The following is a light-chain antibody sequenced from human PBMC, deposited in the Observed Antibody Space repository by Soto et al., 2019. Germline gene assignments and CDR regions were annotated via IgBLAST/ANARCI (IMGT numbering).Light chain of an antibody. J-gene: IGKJ1*01. V-gene: IGKV1-12*01. CDR2: AAS. Sequence: DIQVTQSPSSVSASVGDRVIITFRANQAIDRWLSWYQQKPGKAPHLLISAASRLQSGVPSRFSGSGSGTDFILTINSLQPEDFATYYCQQAESFPWTFGQGTKVDIK. CDR3: QQAESFPWT. CDR1: QAIDRW.